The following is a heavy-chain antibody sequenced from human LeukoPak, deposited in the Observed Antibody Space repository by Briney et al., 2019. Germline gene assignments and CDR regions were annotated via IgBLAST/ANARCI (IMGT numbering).Heavy chain of an antibody. CDR2: IIPIFGTA. CDR3: AREALYYYDSSGYYSYYFDY. J-gene: IGHJ4*02. CDR1: GGTFISYA. D-gene: IGHD3-22*01. Sequence: ASVKVSCKASGGTFISYAISWVRQAPGQGLEWMGGIIPIFGTANYAQKFQGRVTITADESTCTAYMELSSLRSEDTAVYYCAREALYYYDSSGYYSYYFDYWGQGTLVTVSS. V-gene: IGHV1-69*13.